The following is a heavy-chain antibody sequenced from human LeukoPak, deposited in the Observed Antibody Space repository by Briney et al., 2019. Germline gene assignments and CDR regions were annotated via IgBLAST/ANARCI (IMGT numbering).Heavy chain of an antibody. J-gene: IGHJ5*02. CDR1: GGSISSYY. D-gene: IGHD6-19*01. CDR3: ARDLLDSGSQWLVLNWFDP. V-gene: IGHV4-4*07. CDR2: IYTSGST. Sequence: SETLSLTCTVSGGSISSYYWSWIRQPAGKGLEWIGRIYTSGSTNYNPSLKSRDTMSVDTSKNQFSLKLSSVTAADTAVYYCARDLLDSGSQWLVLNWFDPWGQGTLVTVSS.